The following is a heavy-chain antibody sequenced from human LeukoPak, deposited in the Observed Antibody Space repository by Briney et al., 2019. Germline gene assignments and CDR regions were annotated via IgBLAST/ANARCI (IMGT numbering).Heavy chain of an antibody. CDR3: ARQRRYDYYMDV. CDR2: IYYSGTT. J-gene: IGHJ6*03. D-gene: IGHD3-9*01. V-gene: IGHV4-39*01. CDR1: GDSLTSSIYY. Sequence: PSETLSVTPMVSGDSLTSSIYYWGWTRQPPGEWREWNVSIYYSGTTYHTPSLKSRVTISADTSRNQFSLKVSSVTDADTAVYYCARQRRYDYYMDVWGKGTTVTVSS.